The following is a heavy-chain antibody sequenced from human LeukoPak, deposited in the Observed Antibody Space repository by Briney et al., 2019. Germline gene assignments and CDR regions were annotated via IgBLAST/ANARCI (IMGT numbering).Heavy chain of an antibody. V-gene: IGHV4-4*07. CDR1: GGSISSYY. CDR2: IYTSGST. CDR3: ARDSSGWYEDYYYYYMDV. Sequence: PSETLSLTCTVSGGSISSYYWSWIRQPAGKGLEWIGRIYTSGSTNYNPSLKSRVTMSVGTSKNQFSLKLSSVTAADTAVYYCARDSSGWYEDYYYYYMDVWGKGTTVTISS. D-gene: IGHD6-19*01. J-gene: IGHJ6*03.